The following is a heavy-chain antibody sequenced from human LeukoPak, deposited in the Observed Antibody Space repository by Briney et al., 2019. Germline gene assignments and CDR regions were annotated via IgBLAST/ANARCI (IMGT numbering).Heavy chain of an antibody. V-gene: IGHV3-23*01. J-gene: IGHJ6*03. Sequence: GGSLRLSCAASGFTFSSYGMSWVRQAPGKGLEWVSAISGSGSSGSTYYADSVKGRFTISRDNSKNTLYLQMNSLRAEDTAVYYCAKLRDSTYYYYMDVWGKGTTVTISS. CDR3: AKLRDSTYYYYMDV. CDR1: GFTFSSYG. CDR2: ISGSGSSGST.